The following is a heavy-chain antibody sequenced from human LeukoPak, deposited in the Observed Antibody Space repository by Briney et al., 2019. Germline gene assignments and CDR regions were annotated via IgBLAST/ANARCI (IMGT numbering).Heavy chain of an antibody. J-gene: IGHJ3*02. Sequence: SVKVSCKASGGTFSSYAISRVRQAPGQGLEWMGGIIPIFGTANYAQKFQGRVTITADKSTSTAYMELSSLKSEDTAVYYCASDLADAFDIWGQGTMVTVSS. CDR3: ASDLADAFDI. CDR1: GGTFSSYA. D-gene: IGHD3-16*01. V-gene: IGHV1-69*06. CDR2: IIPIFGTA.